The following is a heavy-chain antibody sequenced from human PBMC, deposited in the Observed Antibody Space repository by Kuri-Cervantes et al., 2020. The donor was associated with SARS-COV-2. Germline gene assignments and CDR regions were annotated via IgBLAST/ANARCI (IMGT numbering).Heavy chain of an antibody. CDR1: GGTFSSYA. Sequence: SVKVSCKASGGTFSSYAISWVRQAPGQGLEWMGRIIPILGIANYAQKFQGRVTITVDKSTSTAYMELSSLRSEDTAVYYCARDRIAAAGFSCQEYWGQGTLVTVSS. J-gene: IGHJ4*02. V-gene: IGHV1-69*04. CDR3: ARDRIAAAGFSCQEY. CDR2: IIPILGIA. D-gene: IGHD6-13*01.